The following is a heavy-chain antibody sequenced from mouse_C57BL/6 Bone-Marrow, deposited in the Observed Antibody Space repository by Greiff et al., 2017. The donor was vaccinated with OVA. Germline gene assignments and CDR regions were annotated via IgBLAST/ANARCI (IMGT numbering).Heavy chain of an antibody. CDR1: GFPITSGYY. V-gene: IGHV12-3*01. D-gene: IGHD3-3*01. CDR2: ITHSGET. Sequence: KLEESGPGLVKPSQSLFLTCSITGFPITSGYYWFWIRQSPGKPLEWMGYITHSGETFYNPSLQSPISITRETSKNQFFLQLNSVTTEDTAMYYCAGDGDFAWFAYWGQGTLVTVSA. CDR3: AGDGDFAWFAY. J-gene: IGHJ3*01.